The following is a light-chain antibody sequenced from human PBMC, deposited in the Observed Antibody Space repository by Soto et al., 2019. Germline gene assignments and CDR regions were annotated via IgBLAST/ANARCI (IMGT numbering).Light chain of an antibody. CDR2: DAS. CDR3: QQYNNWPPIT. V-gene: IGKV3-15*01. CDR1: QSISRS. J-gene: IGKJ5*01. Sequence: EIVLTQSPAILSVSPGERATRSCRASQSISRSLAWYQQKPGQAPRLLISDASTRATGIPARFSGSGSGTEFTLTISSLQSEDFAVYYCQQYNNWPPITFGHGTRLEIK.